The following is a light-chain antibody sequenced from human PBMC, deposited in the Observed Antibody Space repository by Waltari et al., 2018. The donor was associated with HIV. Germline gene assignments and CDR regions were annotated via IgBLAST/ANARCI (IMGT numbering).Light chain of an antibody. CDR3: SSYAGRNIWL. CDR2: EIL. Sequence: QPALTQPASVSGSPGPSITISCTGTSTDLGSYNVVSWYQQHPGTAPNLLIYEILKRPAGVSNRFSGSKSSSTASLTISGLQAEDEADYYCSSYAGRNIWLFGGGTKLTV. V-gene: IGLV2-23*02. J-gene: IGLJ3*02. CDR1: STDLGSYNV.